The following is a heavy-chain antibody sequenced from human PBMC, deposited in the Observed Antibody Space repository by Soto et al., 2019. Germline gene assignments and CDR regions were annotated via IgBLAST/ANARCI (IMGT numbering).Heavy chain of an antibody. CDR3: ARDTYYDFWSGTRGMDV. CDR2: IYHSGST. Sequence: PSETLSLTCTVSGGSVSSGSYYWSWIRQPPGKGLEWIGYIYHSGSTNYNPSLKSRVTISVDTSKNQFSLKLSSVTAADTAVYYCARDTYYDFWSGTRGMDVWGQGTTVTVSS. V-gene: IGHV4-61*01. J-gene: IGHJ6*02. D-gene: IGHD3-3*01. CDR1: GGSVSSGSYY.